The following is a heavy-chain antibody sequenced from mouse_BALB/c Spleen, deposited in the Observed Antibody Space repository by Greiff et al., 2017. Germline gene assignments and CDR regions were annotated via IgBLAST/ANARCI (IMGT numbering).Heavy chain of an antibody. Sequence: LVESGPELVKPGASVKMSCKASGYTFTSYYIHWVKQRPGQGLEWIGWIYPGDGSTKYNEKFKGKTTLTADKSSSTAYMLLSSLTSEDSAIYFCARGGNPYYYAMDYWGQGTSVTVSS. CDR2: IYPGDGST. J-gene: IGHJ4*01. CDR3: ARGGNPYYYAMDY. D-gene: IGHD2-1*01. CDR1: GYTFTSYY. V-gene: IGHV1S56*01.